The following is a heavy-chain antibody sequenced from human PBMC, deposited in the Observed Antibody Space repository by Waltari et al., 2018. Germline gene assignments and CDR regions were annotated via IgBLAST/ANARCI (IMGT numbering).Heavy chain of an antibody. CDR1: GYTFNGYY. CDR3: ARGITGTTGDYFDY. V-gene: IGHV1-2*02. CDR2: INPNRGGT. D-gene: IGHD1-7*01. Sequence: HVQVVQSGAEVKRPGASLKVSCKASGYTFNGYYMHWVRQAPGQGLEWMGWINPNRGGTKYAKTFQGRVTMARDTAISTAYMVLSRRRADDTAVYYCARGITGTTGDYFDYWGQGTLVTGSS. J-gene: IGHJ4*02.